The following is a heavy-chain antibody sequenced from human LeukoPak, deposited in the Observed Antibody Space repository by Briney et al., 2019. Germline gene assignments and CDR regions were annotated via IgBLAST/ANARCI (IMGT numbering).Heavy chain of an antibody. CDR1: GFTISSYS. Sequence: GGSLRLSCAASGFTISSYSMNWVRQAPGKGREWVSSIISSSSYIYYADSVKGRFTISRDNAKNSLYLQMNSPGAEDTAVYYSARAEASVTAEYYFDFWGQGTLVTVSS. J-gene: IGHJ4*02. V-gene: IGHV3-21*01. CDR2: IISSSSYI. CDR3: ARAEASVTAEYYFDF. D-gene: IGHD2-21*02.